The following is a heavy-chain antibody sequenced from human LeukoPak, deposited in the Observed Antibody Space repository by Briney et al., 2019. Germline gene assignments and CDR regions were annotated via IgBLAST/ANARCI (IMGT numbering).Heavy chain of an antibody. Sequence: ASVKVSCKASGGTFSSYAISWVRQAPGQGLEWMGRIIPILGIANYAQKFQGRVTITADKSTSTAYMELSSLRSEDTAVYYCARLSSGGRGPASIHDYWGQGTLVTVSS. J-gene: IGHJ4*02. D-gene: IGHD2-15*01. V-gene: IGHV1-69*04. CDR2: IIPILGIA. CDR3: ARLSSGGRGPASIHDY. CDR1: GGTFSSYA.